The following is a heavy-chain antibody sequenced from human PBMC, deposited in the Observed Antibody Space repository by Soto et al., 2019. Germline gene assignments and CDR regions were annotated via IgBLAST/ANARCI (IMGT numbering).Heavy chain of an antibody. CDR3: ASRIAAAGTYWFDP. CDR1: GGSFSGYY. CDR2: INHSGST. D-gene: IGHD6-13*01. J-gene: IGHJ5*02. V-gene: IGHV4-34*01. Sequence: SETLSLTCAVYGGSFSGYYWSWIRQPPGKGLEWIGEINHSGSTNYNPSLKSRVTISVDTSKNQFSLKLSSVTAADTAVYYSASRIAAAGTYWFDPWGKGTLVTVSS.